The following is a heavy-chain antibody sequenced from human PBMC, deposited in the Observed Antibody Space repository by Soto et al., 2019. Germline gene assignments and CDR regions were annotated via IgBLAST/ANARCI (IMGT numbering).Heavy chain of an antibody. V-gene: IGHV3-7*03. CDR3: ARDHLILPAHDFFYGSDV. D-gene: IGHD2-21*02. J-gene: IGHJ6*02. Sequence: GSLRLSCEVSGFTFSMYSMSWVRQSPGKGLEWVAKIPQDGVDGHYADSVKGRFTISRDNGKNSLYLQLNNLRAEDTAVYYCARDHLILPAHDFFYGSDVWGRGATVTVSS. CDR2: IPQDGVDG. CDR1: GFTFSMYS.